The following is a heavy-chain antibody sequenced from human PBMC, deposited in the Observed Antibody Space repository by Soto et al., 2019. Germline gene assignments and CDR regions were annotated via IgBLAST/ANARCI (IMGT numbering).Heavy chain of an antibody. Sequence: QVQLVQSGAEVKKPGASVKVSCKASGYTFTSYDINWVRQATGQGLEWMGWMNPNSGNTGYAQKFQGXGTXTXITSISTAYMELSSLRSEDTAVYYCARISPQVLLDVWGQGTTVTVSS. J-gene: IGHJ6*02. CDR1: GYTFTSYD. V-gene: IGHV1-8*01. CDR3: ARISPQVLLDV. D-gene: IGHD1-1*01. CDR2: MNPNSGNT.